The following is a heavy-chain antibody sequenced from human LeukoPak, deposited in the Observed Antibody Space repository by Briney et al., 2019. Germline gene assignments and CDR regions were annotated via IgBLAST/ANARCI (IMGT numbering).Heavy chain of an antibody. CDR3: ARASYCSDGSCYSDY. J-gene: IGHJ4*02. V-gene: IGHV1-18*01. CDR2: ISAYNGNT. CDR1: GYTFTSYS. D-gene: IGHD2-15*01. Sequence: ASVKVSCKASGYTFTSYSISWVRQAPGQGLEWMGWISAYNGNTIYAQKVKGKVTMTTDTSTSTAYMELRSLKSDDTAVYYCARASYCSDGSCYSDYWGQGTLVTVSS.